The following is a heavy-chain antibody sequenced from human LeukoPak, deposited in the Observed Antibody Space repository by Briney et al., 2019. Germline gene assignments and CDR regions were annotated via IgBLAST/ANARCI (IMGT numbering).Heavy chain of an antibody. CDR1: GGSFSGYY. Sequence: SETLSLTCAVYGGSFSGYYWSWIRQPPGKGLEWIGEINHSGSTNYNPSLKSRVTISVDTSKNQFSLELSSVTAADTAVYYCARGRTTVTFDYWGQGTLVTVSS. CDR3: ARGRTTVTFDY. D-gene: IGHD4-17*01. CDR2: INHSGST. V-gene: IGHV4-34*01. J-gene: IGHJ4*02.